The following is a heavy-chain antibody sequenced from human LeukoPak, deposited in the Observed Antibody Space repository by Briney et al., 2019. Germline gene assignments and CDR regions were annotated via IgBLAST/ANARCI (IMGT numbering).Heavy chain of an antibody. Sequence: PGGSLRLSCEVSGFTFSSYWMNWVRQVPGKGLAWVSHINTYGTSAIYADSVKGRFTISRDNAKKSLYLQMNSLRAEDTAIYYCARENSGIAATDIIDYWGQGTLVTVSS. CDR1: GFTFSSYW. V-gene: IGHV3-74*01. J-gene: IGHJ4*02. CDR3: ARENSGIAATDIIDY. D-gene: IGHD6-13*01. CDR2: INTYGTSA.